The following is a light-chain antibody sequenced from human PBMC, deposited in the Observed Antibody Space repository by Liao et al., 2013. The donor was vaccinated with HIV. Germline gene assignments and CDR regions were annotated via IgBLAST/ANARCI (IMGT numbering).Light chain of an antibody. CDR2: RI. V-gene: IGLV3-1*01. CDR1: KVGSKN. J-gene: IGLJ1*01. Sequence: SDDLTQPPSVSVSPGQTATITCSGEKVGSKNSLLVSGEGRPGPSRWSSIRIISVPPGIPERFSGSKSGNTATLTISGTQPMDEADYYCQVWDSYSTFVFGTGTKVTV. CDR3: QVWDSYSTFV.